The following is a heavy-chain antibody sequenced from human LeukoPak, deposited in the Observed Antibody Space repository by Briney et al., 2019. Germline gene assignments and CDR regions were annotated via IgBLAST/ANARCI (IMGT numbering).Heavy chain of an antibody. CDR3: ARQEYCSGGSCYTWFDP. V-gene: IGHV5-51*01. D-gene: IGHD2-15*01. J-gene: IGHJ5*02. CDR1: GYSINNYW. CDR2: IYPADSDI. Sequence: GESLKLSCKGSGYSINNYWIGWVRQMPGKGLEWMGIIYPADSDIRYSPSFQGQVTISADKSISTAYLQWSSLKASDTAIYYCARQEYCSGGSCYTWFDPWGQGTLVIVSS.